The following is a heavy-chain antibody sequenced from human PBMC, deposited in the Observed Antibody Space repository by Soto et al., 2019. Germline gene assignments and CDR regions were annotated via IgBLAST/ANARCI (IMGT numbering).Heavy chain of an antibody. Sequence: PSETLSLTCAVSGGSISSSNWWSWVRQPPGKGLEWIGEIYHSGSTNYNPSLKSRVTISVDKSKNQFSLKLSSVTAEDTAVYYCAADPPGAGYYYDSSGPRYYYGMDVWGQGTTVTVSS. CDR1: GGSISSSNW. D-gene: IGHD3-22*01. CDR2: IYHSGST. CDR3: AADPPGAGYYYDSSGPRYYYGMDV. J-gene: IGHJ6*02. V-gene: IGHV4-4*02.